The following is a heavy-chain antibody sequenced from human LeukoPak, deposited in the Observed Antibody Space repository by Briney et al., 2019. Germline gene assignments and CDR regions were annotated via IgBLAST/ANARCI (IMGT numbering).Heavy chain of an antibody. V-gene: IGHV1-2*04. D-gene: IGHD3-22*01. J-gene: IGHJ3*02. CDR2: INPNSGGT. CDR1: GYTFTGYY. Sequence: ASVKVSCKASGYTFTGYYMHWVRQAPGQGLEWMGWINPNSGGTNYAQKFQGWVTMTRDTSISTAYMELSRLRSDDTAVYYCARATTGFYYDSSEGAFDIWGQGTMVTVSS. CDR3: ARATTGFYYDSSEGAFDI.